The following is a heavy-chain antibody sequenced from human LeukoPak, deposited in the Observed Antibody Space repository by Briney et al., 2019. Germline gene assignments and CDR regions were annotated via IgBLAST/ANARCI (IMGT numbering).Heavy chain of an antibody. D-gene: IGHD1-14*01. CDR3: ARLTHQYYFDY. Sequence: SETLSLTCTVSGGSISSHYWSWIRQHPGKGLEWIGYIYYSGSTYYNPSLKSRVTISVDTSKNQFSLKLSSVTAADTAVYYCARLTHQYYFDYWGQGTLVTVSS. V-gene: IGHV4-59*06. CDR1: GGSISSHY. CDR2: IYYSGST. J-gene: IGHJ4*02.